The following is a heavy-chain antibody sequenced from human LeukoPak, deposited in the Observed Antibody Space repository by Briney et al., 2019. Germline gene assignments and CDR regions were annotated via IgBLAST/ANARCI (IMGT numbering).Heavy chain of an antibody. V-gene: IGHV3-23*01. CDR2: ISGSGGST. CDR3: AKDGLTVTDY. J-gene: IGHJ4*02. D-gene: IGHD4-17*01. CDR1: GFSFSDYY. Sequence: GGSLRLSCAASGFSFSDYYMSWVRQAPGEGLEWVSAISGSGGSTYYADSVKGRFTISRDNSKNTLYLQMNSLRAEDTAVYYCAKDGLTVTDYWGQGTLVTVSS.